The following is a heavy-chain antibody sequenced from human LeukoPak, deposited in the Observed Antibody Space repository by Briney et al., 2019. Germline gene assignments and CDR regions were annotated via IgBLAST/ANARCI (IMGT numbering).Heavy chain of an antibody. CDR2: VFTSGST. CDR3: VGDDTGFDP. J-gene: IGHJ5*02. CDR1: GASISSYSC. Sequence: SETLSLTCAVSGASISSYSCWSWIRQPAGKGLEWIGRVFTSGSTDYNPSLKSRVTMSLDTSKNQFSLQLRSVTAADTAVYYCVGDDTGFDPWGQGTLVTVSS. V-gene: IGHV4-4*07.